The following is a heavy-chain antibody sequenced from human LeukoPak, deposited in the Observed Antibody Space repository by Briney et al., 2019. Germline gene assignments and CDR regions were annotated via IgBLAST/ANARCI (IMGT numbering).Heavy chain of an antibody. CDR3: ARGGSYIGLDV. J-gene: IGHJ3*01. V-gene: IGHV3-20*04. Sequence: GGSLRLSCAASGFTFENHGMSWVRQAPGKGLEWVSGLNWNGGSTSYADSVKGRFTISRDNAKKSLYLQMNSLRAEDTALYYCARGGSYIGLDVWGQGTMVTVSS. D-gene: IGHD1-26*01. CDR2: LNWNGGST. CDR1: GFTFENHG.